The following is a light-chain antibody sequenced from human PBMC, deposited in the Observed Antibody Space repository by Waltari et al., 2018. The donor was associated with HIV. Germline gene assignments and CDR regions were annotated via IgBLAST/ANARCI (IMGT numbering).Light chain of an antibody. V-gene: IGLV2-23*01. CDR1: SSDVGSYNL. CDR2: EGS. Sequence: QSALTQPASVSGSPGQSITISCTGTSSDVGSYNLVSWYQQHPGKAPKLMIYEGSKRPSGVSKRVSGSKSGNTASLTISGRQAEDEADYYCCSYAGSSRVFGGGTKLTVL. J-gene: IGLJ3*02. CDR3: CSYAGSSRV.